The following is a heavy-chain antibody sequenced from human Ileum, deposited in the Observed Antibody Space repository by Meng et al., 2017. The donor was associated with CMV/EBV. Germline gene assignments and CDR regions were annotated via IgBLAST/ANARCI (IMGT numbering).Heavy chain of an antibody. D-gene: IGHD5-12*01. V-gene: IGHV2-5*02. CDR3: VHRSYSGQDDY. J-gene: IGHJ4*02. Sequence: QITLKVSGPTLVKPTQTLHLTRTFSGFSFSTSKAGVGWIRLPPGKALEWLALIYWDDDTRYNPSLKTRLTITKDTSKNQVILTMTKMDPADTATYFCVHRSYSGQDDYWGQGALVTVSS. CDR1: GFSFSTSKAG. CDR2: IYWDDDT.